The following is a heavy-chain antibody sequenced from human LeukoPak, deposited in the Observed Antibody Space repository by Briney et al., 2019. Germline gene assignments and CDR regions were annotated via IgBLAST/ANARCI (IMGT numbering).Heavy chain of an antibody. D-gene: IGHD4-17*01. V-gene: IGHV4-61*02. CDR1: GGSISSGNYY. Sequence: SETLSLTCTVSGGSISSGNYYWNWIRQPAGKGLEWIGRIYTSGSTNYNPSLKSRVTMSVDTSKNQFSLKLRSVTAADTAVYYCAREGRVNYGDYGYFHYYMDVWGKGTTVTISS. CDR2: IYTSGST. CDR3: AREGRVNYGDYGYFHYYMDV. J-gene: IGHJ6*03.